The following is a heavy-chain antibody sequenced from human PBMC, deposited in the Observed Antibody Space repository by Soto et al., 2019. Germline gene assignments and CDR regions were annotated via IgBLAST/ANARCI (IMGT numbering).Heavy chain of an antibody. D-gene: IGHD2-21*02. J-gene: IGHJ5*02. V-gene: IGHV4-59*08. CDR2: IYYAGST. CDR3: ARHPSDFWFDH. Sequence: SETLSLTCTVSDGSLSPNYWSWIRQSPGKGLEWIGYIYYAGSTTYNPSLKSRITISLDTSQNEVSLKLSSVTAADTAVYYCARHPSDFWFDHWGQGTLVTVSS. CDR1: DGSLSPNY.